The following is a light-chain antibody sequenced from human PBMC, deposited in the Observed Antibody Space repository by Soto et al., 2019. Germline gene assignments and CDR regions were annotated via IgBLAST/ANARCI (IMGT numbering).Light chain of an antibody. CDR3: QQRSNWPT. V-gene: IGKV3-11*01. Sequence: EFLMTQSPGTLSLSAWESATLTCRATRSVSSYLAWYQQKPGQAPRLLIYDASNRAAGIPARFSGSGSATDFTLTISSLQPEDFAVYYCQQRSNWPTFGQGTKVDIK. CDR2: DAS. J-gene: IGKJ1*01. CDR1: RSVSSY.